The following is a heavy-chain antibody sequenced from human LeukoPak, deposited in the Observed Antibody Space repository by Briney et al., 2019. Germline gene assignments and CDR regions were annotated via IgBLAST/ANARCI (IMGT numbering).Heavy chain of an antibody. Sequence: ASVKVSCKASGYSFTSYYMHWVRQAPGQGLEWMGIIDPSGGSTNYAQKFQGRVTMTEDTSTDTAYMELSSLRSEDTAVYYCATDPPRYYDSSGYHYWGQGTLVTVSS. CDR1: GYSFTSYY. D-gene: IGHD3-22*01. CDR3: ATDPPRYYDSSGYHY. V-gene: IGHV1-46*01. CDR2: IDPSGGST. J-gene: IGHJ4*02.